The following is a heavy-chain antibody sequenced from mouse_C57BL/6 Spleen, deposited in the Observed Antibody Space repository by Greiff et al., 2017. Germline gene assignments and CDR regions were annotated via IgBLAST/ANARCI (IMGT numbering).Heavy chain of an antibody. CDR2: ISSGGSYT. D-gene: IGHD3-2*02. V-gene: IGHV5-6*01. CDR3: AKTAQATFAY. J-gene: IGHJ3*01. CDR1: VFPFRSYG. Sequence: PRVASVGYLVNPGWSLTLSCAASVFPFRSYGMSWFRPPPDKRLEWVATISSGGSYTYYPDSVKGRFTISRDNATNTLYLQMSSLKSEDTAMYYCAKTAQATFAYWGQGTLVTVSA.